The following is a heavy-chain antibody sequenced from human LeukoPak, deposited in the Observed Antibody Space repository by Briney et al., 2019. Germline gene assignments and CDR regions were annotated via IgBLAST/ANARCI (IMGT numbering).Heavy chain of an antibody. Sequence: GGSLRLSCAASGFTFNRRGMHWVRQAPGKGLEWVAFIRYDGSNKYYADSVKGRFTISRDNSKNTLYLQMNSLRAEDTAVYYCAKQTEDDYGGNPCDYWGQGTLVTVSS. D-gene: IGHD4-23*01. CDR3: AKQTEDDYGGNPCDY. J-gene: IGHJ4*02. V-gene: IGHV3-30*02. CDR1: GFTFNRRG. CDR2: IRYDGSNK.